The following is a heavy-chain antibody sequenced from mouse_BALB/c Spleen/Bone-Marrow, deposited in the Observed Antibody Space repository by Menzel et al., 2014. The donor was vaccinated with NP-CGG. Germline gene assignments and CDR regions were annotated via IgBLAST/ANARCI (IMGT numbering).Heavy chain of an antibody. J-gene: IGHJ4*01. Sequence: EVKVVESGGGLVQPGGSRKLSCAASGFTFSSFEMHWVRQAPEKGLEWVAYISNGSSTIYYADTVKGRFTISRDNPKNTLFLQMTSLRSEDTTMYYCARKGAMITHYYAMDYWGQGTSVTVSS. CDR3: ARKGAMITHYYAMDY. CDR1: GFTFSSFE. V-gene: IGHV5-17*02. CDR2: ISNGSSTI. D-gene: IGHD2-4*01.